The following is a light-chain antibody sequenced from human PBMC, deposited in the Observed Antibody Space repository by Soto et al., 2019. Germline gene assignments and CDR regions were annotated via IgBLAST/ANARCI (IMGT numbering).Light chain of an antibody. V-gene: IGLV1-40*01. Sequence: QLVLTQPHSVSGAPGQRVTVSCTGSSSNIGAGHHVHWYQQLPGTAPKLLIYNNDNRPSGVPDRFSGSKSGTSASLAISGLQAEDEAEYYCQSYDTSLSDVLFGGGTKLTVL. J-gene: IGLJ2*01. CDR3: QSYDTSLSDVL. CDR1: SSNIGAGHH. CDR2: NND.